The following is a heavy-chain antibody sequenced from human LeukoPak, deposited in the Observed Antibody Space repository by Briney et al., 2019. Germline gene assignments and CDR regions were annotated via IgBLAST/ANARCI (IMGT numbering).Heavy chain of an antibody. CDR1: GYTFTSYY. CDR2: INPSGGST. D-gene: IGHD1-14*01. V-gene: IGHV1-46*03. CDR3: ARVSEAGDYYYYYSMDV. Sequence: ASVKVSCKASGYTFTSYYMHWVRQAPGQGLEWMGTINPSGGSTSYAQKFQGRVTMTRDTSTTTVYMELSSLRSEDTAVYYCARVSEAGDYYYYYSMDVWGKGTTVTVSS. J-gene: IGHJ6*03.